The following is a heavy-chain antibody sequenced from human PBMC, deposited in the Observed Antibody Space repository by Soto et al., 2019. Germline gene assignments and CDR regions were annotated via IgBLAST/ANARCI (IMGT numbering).Heavy chain of an antibody. CDR3: VSIPHSTTSFYDHSYGRDG. J-gene: IGHJ6*02. D-gene: IGHD2-21*01. CDR1: GHPFPSLW. Sequence: PGAAMMVPSDGAGHPFPSLWFGRVRLTRGKGLEWMGSIYPADSDTRYSPSCQGQVIISADKSIRTAYLAWSSLKASDSAMYYCVSIPHSTTSFYDHSYGRDGWGQRPTVTVS. CDR2: IYPADSDT. V-gene: IGHV5-51*01.